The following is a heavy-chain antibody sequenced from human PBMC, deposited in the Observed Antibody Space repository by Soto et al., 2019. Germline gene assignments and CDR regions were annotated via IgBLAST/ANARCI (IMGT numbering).Heavy chain of an antibody. CDR3: AKKIYHRFDP. CDR2: IRSNIDGGTT. J-gene: IGHJ5*02. D-gene: IGHD3-16*02. Sequence: GGSLRLSCAASGFTVTDAWINWVRQIPGKGLEWVGRIRSNIDGGTTDYAAPVKGRFAVSRDDSRNVVYLQMNSLTTEDTAIYYCAKKIYHRFDPWGPGTLVTVSS. CDR1: GFTVTDAW. V-gene: IGHV3-15*07.